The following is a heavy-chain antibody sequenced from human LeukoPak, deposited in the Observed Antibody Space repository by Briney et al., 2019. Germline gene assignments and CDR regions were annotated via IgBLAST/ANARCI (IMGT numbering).Heavy chain of an antibody. CDR1: GGTFSSYA. CDR2: TNPSGGST. V-gene: IGHV1-46*03. CDR3: AREVREWIQLRWFDP. J-gene: IGHJ5*02. D-gene: IGHD5-18*01. Sequence: ASVKVSCKASGGTFSSYAISWVRQAPGQGLEWMGITNPSGGSTSYAQKFQGRVTMTRDTSTSTVYMELSSLRSEDTAVYYCAREVREWIQLRWFDPWGQGTLVTVSS.